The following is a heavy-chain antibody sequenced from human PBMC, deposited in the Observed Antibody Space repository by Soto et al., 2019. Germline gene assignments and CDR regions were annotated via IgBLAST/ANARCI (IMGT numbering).Heavy chain of an antibody. J-gene: IGHJ4*02. CDR2: IYPGGDT. V-gene: IGHV4-4*07. CDR1: GDSISSYF. Sequence: SETLSLTXTVSGDSISSYFWSWIRQPAGKGLEWIGHIYPGGDTNYNPSLKRRVAMSADTSKNQLSLKLTSVTAADTAVYFCARESDGIYYYDTGTYYFDFWGQGALVTVSS. D-gene: IGHD3-22*01. CDR3: ARESDGIYYYDTGTYYFDF.